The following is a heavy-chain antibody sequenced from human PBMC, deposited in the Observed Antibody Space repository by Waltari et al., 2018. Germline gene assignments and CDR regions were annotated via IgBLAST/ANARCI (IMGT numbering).Heavy chain of an antibody. CDR1: GFTLSKSG. Sequence: EVQLLESGGGLVQPGGSLRLSCPASGFTLSKSGMTWVRQTPGKGLDWVATITDTGGSTFYADSVKGRFAISGDNSKNTLYLQMSSLRAGDTAVYYCATSFRGKFDFWGQGTLVTVSS. J-gene: IGHJ4*02. CDR2: ITDTGGST. V-gene: IGHV3-23*01. D-gene: IGHD3-16*01. CDR3: ATSFRGKFDF.